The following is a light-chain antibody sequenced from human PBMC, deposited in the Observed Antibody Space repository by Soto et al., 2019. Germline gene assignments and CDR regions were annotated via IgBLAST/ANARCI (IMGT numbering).Light chain of an antibody. J-gene: IGLJ3*02. CDR3: AAWDDSLREV. V-gene: IGLV1-47*01. CDR1: SSNIGSNY. Sequence: QSVLTQPPSASGTPGQRVTISCSGSSSNIGSNYVYWYQQFPGTAPKLLIYRNNQRPSGVPDRFSGSKSGTSASLAISGLRSDDEAAYYCAAWDDSLREVFGGGTKVTVL. CDR2: RNN.